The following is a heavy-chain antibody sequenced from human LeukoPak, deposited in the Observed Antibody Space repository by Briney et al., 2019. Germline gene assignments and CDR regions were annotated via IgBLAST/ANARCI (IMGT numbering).Heavy chain of an antibody. CDR3: ARDLYSSGWPFDY. J-gene: IGHJ4*02. V-gene: IGHV3-30*03. CDR2: ISYDANLK. CDR1: GFMFSNYA. Sequence: GTSLRLSCVAPGFMFSNYAMHWVRQAPGKGLEGVAVISYDANLKHYADFVQGRFAVSRDNAKNTLYLELNSLRAEDTAVYYCARDLYSSGWPFDYWGQGTLVTVSS. D-gene: IGHD6-19*01.